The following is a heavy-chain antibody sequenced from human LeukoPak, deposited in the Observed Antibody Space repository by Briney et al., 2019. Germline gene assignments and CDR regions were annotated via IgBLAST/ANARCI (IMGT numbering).Heavy chain of an antibody. V-gene: IGHV1-2*02. Sequence: ASVKVSCKASGYTFTGYYMHWVRQAPGQGLEWMGWINPNSGGTNYAQKFQGRVTMTRDTSISTAYMELSRLRSDDTAVYYCARDLFGVGELDYWGQGTLVTVSS. CDR1: GYTFTGYY. D-gene: IGHD3-3*01. CDR2: INPNSGGT. CDR3: ARDLFGVGELDY. J-gene: IGHJ4*02.